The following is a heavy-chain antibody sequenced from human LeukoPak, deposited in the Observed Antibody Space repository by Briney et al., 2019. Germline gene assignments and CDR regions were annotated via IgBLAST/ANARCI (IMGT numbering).Heavy chain of an antibody. V-gene: IGHV3-33*06. D-gene: IGHD2-2*01. CDR1: GFTFSSYG. CDR2: IWYDGSNK. CDR3: AKEGCTSTTCYSNC. J-gene: IGHJ4*02. Sequence: GGSLRLSCAASGFTFSSYGMHWVRQAPGKGLEWVAVIWYDGSNKYYADSVKGRFTISRDNSKNTLFLQMNSLRAEDTAVYYCAKEGCTSTTCYSNCWGQGTLVTVSS.